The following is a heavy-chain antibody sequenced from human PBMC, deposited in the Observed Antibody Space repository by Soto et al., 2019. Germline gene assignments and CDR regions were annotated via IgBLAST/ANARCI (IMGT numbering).Heavy chain of an antibody. J-gene: IGHJ4*02. Sequence: PSETLSLTCTVSGGSINGYYWSWIRQPAGKGLEWIGRIYSSGTTNYNPSFESRVTMSIDTPNNQFSLRLSSVTAADTAVYYCARSGGSFNFDYWGQGTLVTVSS. V-gene: IGHV4-4*07. CDR2: IYSSGTT. D-gene: IGHD1-26*01. CDR1: GGSINGYY. CDR3: ARSGGSFNFDY.